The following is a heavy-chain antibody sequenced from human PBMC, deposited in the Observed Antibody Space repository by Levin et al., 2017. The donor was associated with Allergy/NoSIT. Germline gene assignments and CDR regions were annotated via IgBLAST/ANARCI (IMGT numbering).Heavy chain of an antibody. CDR2: TYYRSKWYN. D-gene: IGHD1-7*01. CDR1: GDSVSSNTAA. V-gene: IGHV6-1*01. Sequence: SQTLSLTCAISGDSVSSNTAAWNWLRQSPSRGLEWLGRTYYRSKWYNDYAVSVKTRITINPDTSKNQFSLHLNSVIPEDTAVYYCARDQEGTSLPHFDYWGQGTLVAVSS. J-gene: IGHJ4*02. CDR3: ARDQEGTSLPHFDY.